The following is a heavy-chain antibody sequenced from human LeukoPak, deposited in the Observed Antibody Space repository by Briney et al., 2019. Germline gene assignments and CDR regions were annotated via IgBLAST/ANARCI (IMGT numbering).Heavy chain of an antibody. V-gene: IGHV4-38-2*01. CDR2: MSHNRGT. CDR3: ASYYASGVSAYNYYGMTS. D-gene: IGHD3-10*01. Sequence: PSETLSLTCAVSGYSISSGYYWGWIRQPPGKGLEWIGSMSHNRGTYYNPSLKSRVTISMDTSKNQFSLRLSSVTAADTAVYYCASYYASGVSAYNYYGMTSGAKGPRSPSPQ. J-gene: IGHJ6*04. CDR1: GYSISSGYY.